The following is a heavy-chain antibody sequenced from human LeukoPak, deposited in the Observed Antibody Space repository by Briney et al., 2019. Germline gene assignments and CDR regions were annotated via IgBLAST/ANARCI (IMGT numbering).Heavy chain of an antibody. V-gene: IGHV4-34*01. D-gene: IGHD2-21*02. Sequence: SGTLSLTCAVYGESFSGYYWSWIRQPPGKGLEWIGEINDSGTTNYNPSLKSRVTISIDSSKNQFSLNLSSVTAADTAVYYCARGASCGGYCYCDDYYYYGSDVWDQGTTVTVSS. J-gene: IGHJ6*02. CDR1: GESFSGYY. CDR2: INDSGTT. CDR3: ARGASCGGYCYCDDYYYYGSDV.